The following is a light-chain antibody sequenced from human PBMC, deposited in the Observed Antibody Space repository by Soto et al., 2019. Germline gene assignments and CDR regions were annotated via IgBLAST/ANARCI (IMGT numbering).Light chain of an antibody. CDR1: QSVFYSSNNKNY. Sequence: DIVMTQSPDSLAVSLGERATINCKSSQSVFYSSNNKNYLAWYQQKPRQPPKLLIYWASTRESGVPGRFSGSVSGPDFTLTISSLKAEDVAVYYCQKYYYTPPTFGPGTKVDIK. V-gene: IGKV4-1*01. J-gene: IGKJ3*01. CDR2: WAS. CDR3: QKYYYTPPT.